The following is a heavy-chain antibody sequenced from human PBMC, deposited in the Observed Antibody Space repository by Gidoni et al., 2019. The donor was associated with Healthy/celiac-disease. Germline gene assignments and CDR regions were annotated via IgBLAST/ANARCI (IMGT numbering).Heavy chain of an antibody. V-gene: IGHV4-39*01. D-gene: IGHD2-2*01. CDR3: ARMGRDIVVVPAAKDHDAFDI. J-gene: IGHJ3*02. CDR1: GGSISSRRYC. CDR2: IYYSGST. Sequence: QLQLQESGPGLVKPSRTLSLTCPVSGGSISSRRYCWGWIRQPPGKGLEWIGSIYYSGSTYYNPSLKSRVTISVDTSKNQFSLKLSSVTAADTAVYYCARMGRDIVVVPAAKDHDAFDIWGQGTMVTVSS.